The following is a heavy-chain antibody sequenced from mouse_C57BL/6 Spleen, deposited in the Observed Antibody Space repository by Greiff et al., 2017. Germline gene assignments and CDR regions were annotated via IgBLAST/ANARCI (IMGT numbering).Heavy chain of an antibody. J-gene: IGHJ4*01. CDR2: IDPETGGT. Sequence: VQLQQSGAELVRPGASVTLSCKASGYTFTDYEMHWVKQTPVHGLEWIGAIDPETGGTAYNQKFKGKAILTADKSSSTAYIELRSLTSEDSAVYYCTSDYGTAMDYWGQGTSVTVSS. D-gene: IGHD1-1*01. CDR1: GYTFTDYE. V-gene: IGHV1-15*01. CDR3: TSDYGTAMDY.